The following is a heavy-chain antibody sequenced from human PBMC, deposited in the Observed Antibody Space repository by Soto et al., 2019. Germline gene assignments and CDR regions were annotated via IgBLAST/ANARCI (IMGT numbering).Heavy chain of an antibody. J-gene: IGHJ5*02. V-gene: IGHV1-46*01. CDR2: INPSGGST. Sequence: ASVKVSCKASGYTFTSYYMHWVRQAPGQGLEWMGIINPSGGSTSYAQKFQGRVTMTRDTSTSTVYMELSSLRSEDTAVYYCARGSLGYCSGGSCYSPRINWFDPWGQGTLVTVSS. D-gene: IGHD2-15*01. CDR1: GYTFTSYY. CDR3: ARGSLGYCSGGSCYSPRINWFDP.